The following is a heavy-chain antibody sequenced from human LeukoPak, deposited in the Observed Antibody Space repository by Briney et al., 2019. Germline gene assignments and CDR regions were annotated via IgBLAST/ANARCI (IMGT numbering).Heavy chain of an antibody. CDR1: GYTFTNYY. CDR3: ARANFEAVAGTYRYYGMDV. CDR2: INPTGGST. J-gene: IGHJ6*02. Sequence: RPSVKVSCKASGYTFTNYYMHWVRQAPGQGLEWMGIINPTGGSTTYAQKFQGRVTMTRDTSTSTVYMDLSSLRFEDTAVYYCARANFEAVAGTYRYYGMDVWGQGTTVTVSS. D-gene: IGHD6-19*01. V-gene: IGHV1-46*01.